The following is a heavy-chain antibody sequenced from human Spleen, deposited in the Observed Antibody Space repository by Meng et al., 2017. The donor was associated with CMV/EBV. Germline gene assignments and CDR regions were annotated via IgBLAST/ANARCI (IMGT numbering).Heavy chain of an antibody. CDR1: RFIFNTYT. J-gene: IGHJ4*02. CDR2: ISYEGSNK. CDR3: ARAPFGVVTPFDY. Sequence: GGSLRLSCAASRFIFNTYTIHWVRQAPGKGLEWVAAISYEGSNKFYADSVRGRFTISRDNSKNTLYLQMNSLKPEDAAIYYCARAPFGVVTPFDYWGQGTLVTVSS. D-gene: IGHD3-3*01. V-gene: IGHV3-30*04.